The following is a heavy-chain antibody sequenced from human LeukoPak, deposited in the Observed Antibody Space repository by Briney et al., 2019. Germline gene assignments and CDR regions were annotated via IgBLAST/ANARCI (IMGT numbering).Heavy chain of an antibody. CDR2: IYSDGVT. CDR3: ARDRTEGKTWVEFDP. V-gene: IGHV3-66*02. J-gene: IGHJ5*02. CDR1: GFIVNSYA. Sequence: GGSLRLSCAASGFIVNSYAMSWVRQAPGKGLAWVSLIYSDGVTQYSDSVKGRCTISRDNSKNTLYLQMNSLRDEDTAVYFCARDRTEGKTWVEFDPWGQGTLVTVSS.